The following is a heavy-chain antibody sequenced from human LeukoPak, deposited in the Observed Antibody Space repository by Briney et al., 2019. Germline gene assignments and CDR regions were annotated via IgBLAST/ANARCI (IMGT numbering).Heavy chain of an antibody. CDR3: ARDLRDGYNILHY. Sequence: GGSLRLSCAASGFTFSRHSINWVRQAPGKGLEWVSSISSSSSYIYYADSVKGRFTISRDNAKNSLYLQMNSLRAEDTAVYYCARDLRDGYNILHYSGQGTLVTVSS. V-gene: IGHV3-21*01. CDR1: GFTFSRHS. CDR2: ISSSSSYI. J-gene: IGHJ4*02. D-gene: IGHD5-24*01.